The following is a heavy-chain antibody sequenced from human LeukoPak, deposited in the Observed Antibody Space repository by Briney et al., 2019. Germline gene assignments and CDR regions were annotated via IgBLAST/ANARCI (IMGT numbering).Heavy chain of an antibody. CDR2: ISYDGSNK. V-gene: IGHV3-30*04. CDR1: GFTSSSYA. CDR3: ARDWSSSPGYDSSSFY. Sequence: GGSLRLSCAASGFTSSSYAMHWVRQAPGKGLEWVAVISYDGSNKYYADSVKGRFTISRDNSKNTLYLQMNSLRTEDTAVYYCARDWSSSPGYDSSSFYWGQGTLVTVSS. D-gene: IGHD3-22*01. J-gene: IGHJ4*02.